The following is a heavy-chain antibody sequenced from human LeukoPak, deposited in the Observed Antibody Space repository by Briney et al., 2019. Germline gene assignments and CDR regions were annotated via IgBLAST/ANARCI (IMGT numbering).Heavy chain of an antibody. J-gene: IGHJ4*02. Sequence: GGSLRLSCAASGFTFRSHWMSWVRQAPGKGLEWVANIKQEGSEKYYVDSVKGRFTVPRDNAKNSLYLQINSLRAEDTAVYYCAREGGNGWSLDYWGQGTLVTVSS. V-gene: IGHV3-7*03. CDR1: GFTFRSHW. D-gene: IGHD6-19*01. CDR2: IKQEGSEK. CDR3: AREGGNGWSLDY.